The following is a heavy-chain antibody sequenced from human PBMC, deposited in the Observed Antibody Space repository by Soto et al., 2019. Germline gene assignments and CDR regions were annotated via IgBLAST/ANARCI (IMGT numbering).Heavy chain of an antibody. J-gene: IGHJ4*02. CDR1: GGSIRNGDYY. CDR3: ARVLSPFSGWYKTFDY. CDR2: VYYSGTT. Sequence: SETLSLTCTVSGGSIRNGDYYGGWIRQPPGKGLEWIGYVYYSGTTYSHPSLNSRVSISVDTSENQFSLKLSSVTAADTAVYYCARVLSPFSGWYKTFDYWGQGTLVTVSS. D-gene: IGHD6-19*01. V-gene: IGHV4-30-4*01.